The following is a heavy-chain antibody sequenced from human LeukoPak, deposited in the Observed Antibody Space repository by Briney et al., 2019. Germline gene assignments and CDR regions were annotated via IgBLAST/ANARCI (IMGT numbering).Heavy chain of an antibody. D-gene: IGHD2-15*01. V-gene: IGHV4-61*05. CDR1: GGSISSSSYY. J-gene: IGHJ3*02. CDR2: IYYSGST. CDR3: ARRHGYCSGGSCYSNAFDI. Sequence: SETLSLTCTVSGGSISSSSYYWGWMRQPPGKGLEWIGYIYYSGSTNYNPSLKSRVTISVDTSKNQFSLKLSSVTAADTAVYYCARRHGYCSGGSCYSNAFDIWGQGTMVTVSS.